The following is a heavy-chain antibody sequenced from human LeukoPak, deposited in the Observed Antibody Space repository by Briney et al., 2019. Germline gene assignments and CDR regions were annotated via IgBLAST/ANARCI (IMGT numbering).Heavy chain of an antibody. CDR1: GGSISSYY. Sequence: SVTLSLTCTVSGGSISSYYWSWIRQPPGKGLEWIGYIYYSGSTNYNPSLKSRVTISVDTSKNQFSLKLSSVTAADTAVYYCARDSGHAFDIWGQGTMVTVSS. V-gene: IGHV4-59*01. J-gene: IGHJ3*02. D-gene: IGHD5-12*01. CDR2: IYYSGST. CDR3: ARDSGHAFDI.